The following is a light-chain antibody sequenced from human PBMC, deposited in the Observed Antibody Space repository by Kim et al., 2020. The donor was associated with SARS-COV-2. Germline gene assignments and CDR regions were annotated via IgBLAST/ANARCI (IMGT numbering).Light chain of an antibody. CDR3: MQVLRAPLS. Sequence: IVMTQSPLSLTVSSGEPASISCRSAQSLQYSNGDNFLDWYVLKPGQSPQPLIFFGSNRASGVPDRFSGSASGTDFILKISRVEPEDVGVYYCMQVLRAPLSFGQGTKLEI. CDR1: QSLQYSNGDNF. V-gene: IGKV2-28*01. J-gene: IGKJ2*01. CDR2: FGS.